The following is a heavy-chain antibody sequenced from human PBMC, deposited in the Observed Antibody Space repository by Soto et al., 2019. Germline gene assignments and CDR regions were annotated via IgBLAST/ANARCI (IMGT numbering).Heavy chain of an antibody. CDR1: GFTFSNHW. D-gene: IGHD3-16*01. CDR3: ARDYEE. V-gene: IGHV3-7*04. Sequence: EVQLVESGGGLVQPGGSPRLSCAASGFTFSNHWMNWVRQAPGKGLEWVANIKQDGSEKYYVDSVKGRFTVSRDNAENSLYLQMNSLRAEDTAVYYCARDYEEWGQGTLVTVSS. J-gene: IGHJ4*02. CDR2: IKQDGSEK.